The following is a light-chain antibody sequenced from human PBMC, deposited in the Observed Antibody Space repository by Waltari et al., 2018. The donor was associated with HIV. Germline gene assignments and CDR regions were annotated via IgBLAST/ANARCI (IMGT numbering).Light chain of an antibody. J-gene: IGLJ2*01. CDR3: AAWDDSLL. Sequence: QSVLTQPPSASGTPGQRVTISCSGSSSNIGSNYVYWYQQLPGTAPNLLIYRNNQRPSGVPDRFSGSKSGTSASLAISGLRSEDEADYYCAAWDDSLLFGGGTKLTVL. V-gene: IGLV1-47*01. CDR1: SSNIGSNY. CDR2: RNN.